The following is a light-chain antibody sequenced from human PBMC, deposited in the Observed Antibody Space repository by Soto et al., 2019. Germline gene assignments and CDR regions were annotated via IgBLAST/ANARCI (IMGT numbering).Light chain of an antibody. CDR1: QSISSY. J-gene: IGKJ1*01. CDR3: QQSYSTIRT. CDR2: AAS. V-gene: IGKV1-39*01. Sequence: DIQMTQSPSSLSASVGDRVTITCRASQSISSYLNWYQQKPGKAPKLLIYAASILQSGVPSRFSGSRSGTYFTLTIRSLQPEDFATDDFQQSYSTIRTFGQGTQVEIK.